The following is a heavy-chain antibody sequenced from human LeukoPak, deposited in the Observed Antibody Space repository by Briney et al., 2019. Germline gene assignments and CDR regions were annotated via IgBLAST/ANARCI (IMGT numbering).Heavy chain of an antibody. Sequence: GGSLRLSCAASGLTFNTYWMTWVRQAPGKGLEWVANINQDGSEKYYVDSVKGRFTISRDDAKNSLYLHMNSLRAEDTAVYYCARSPPPDRWGQGTLVTVSS. V-gene: IGHV3-7*03. CDR2: INQDGSEK. J-gene: IGHJ4*02. CDR3: ARSPPPDR. CDR1: GLTFNTYW. D-gene: IGHD2-2*01.